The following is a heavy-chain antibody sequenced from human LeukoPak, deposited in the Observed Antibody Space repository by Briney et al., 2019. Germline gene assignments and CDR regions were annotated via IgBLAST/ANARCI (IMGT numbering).Heavy chain of an antibody. J-gene: IGHJ4*02. CDR3: TRDGWVDY. CDR2: TSSSDDGT. CDR1: GFPLSSYA. D-gene: IGHD3-10*01. V-gene: IGHV3-23*01. Sequence: GGSLRLSCAASGFPLSSYAMSWVRQVPGKGLEWVSATSSSDDGTYHADSVRGRFTIYRDDFRNTLYLQMNRLRAEDTAVYYCTRDGWVDYWGQGTLVTVSS.